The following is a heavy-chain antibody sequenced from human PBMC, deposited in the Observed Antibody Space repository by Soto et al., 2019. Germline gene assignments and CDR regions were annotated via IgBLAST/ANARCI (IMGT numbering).Heavy chain of an antibody. CDR2: ISSSSSTI. Sequence: EVQLVESGGGLVQPGGSLRLSCAASGFTFSSYSMNWVRQAPGKGLEWVSYISSSSSTIYYADSVKGRFTISRDNAKNSRYLQMNSVRAEDTAVYYCARGGYSYGEETYYYYMDVWGKGTTVTVSS. V-gene: IGHV3-48*01. D-gene: IGHD5-18*01. J-gene: IGHJ6*03. CDR3: ARGGYSYGEETYYYYMDV. CDR1: GFTFSSYS.